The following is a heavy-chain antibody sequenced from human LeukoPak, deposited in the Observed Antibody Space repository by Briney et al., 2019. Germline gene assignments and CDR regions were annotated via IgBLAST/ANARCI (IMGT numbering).Heavy chain of an antibody. CDR3: ARVSPLTFGVAFDY. D-gene: IGHD2-15*01. J-gene: IGHJ4*02. V-gene: IGHV4-30-2*01. CDR1: GGSISSGGYS. Sequence: PSQTLSLTCAVSGGSISSGGYSWSWIRQPPGKGLEWIGYIYHSGSTYYNPSLKSRVTISVDRSKNQFSLKLSSVTAADTAVYYCARVSPLTFGVAFDYWGQGTLVTVSS. CDR2: IYHSGST.